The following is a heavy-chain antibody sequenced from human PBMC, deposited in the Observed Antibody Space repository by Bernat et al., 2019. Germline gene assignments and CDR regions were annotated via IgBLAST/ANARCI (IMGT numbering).Heavy chain of an antibody. J-gene: IGHJ4*02. Sequence: QVQLVESGGGVVQPGRSLRLSCAASGFTFSNYGMHWVRQAPGKGLEWVAVIWYDGSNKYYADSVKGRFTISRDNSKNTLYLQMNSLRAEDTAVYYCARDGGISSSWPRYSDYWGQRTLVTVSS. D-gene: IGHD6-13*01. CDR1: GFTFSNYG. CDR2: IWYDGSNK. V-gene: IGHV3-33*01. CDR3: ARDGGISSSWPRYSDY.